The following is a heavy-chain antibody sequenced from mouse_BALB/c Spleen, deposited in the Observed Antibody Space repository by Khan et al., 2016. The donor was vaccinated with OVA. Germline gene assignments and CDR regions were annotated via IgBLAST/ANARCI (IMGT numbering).Heavy chain of an antibody. CDR3: ARNSYMYDFTY. V-gene: IGHV2-4-1*01. CDR1: GFSLTTYG. D-gene: IGHD2-14*01. CDR2: IWSGGNT. J-gene: IGHJ3*01. Sequence: VQLQESGPGLVQPSQSLSITCTVSGFSLTTYGVHWVRQSPGKGLEWLGLIWSGGNTDYNAAFISRLSISKDNSKSPVFFKMNSLQADDTAIYYCARNSYMYDFTYWGQGTLVTVSA.